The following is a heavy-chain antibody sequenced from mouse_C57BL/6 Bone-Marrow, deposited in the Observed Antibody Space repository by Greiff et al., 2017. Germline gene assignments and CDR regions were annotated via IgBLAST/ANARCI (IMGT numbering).Heavy chain of an antibody. CDR2: IDPANGNT. V-gene: IGHV14-3*01. Sequence: VQLQQSVAELVRPGASVKLSCTASGFTIKNTYMHWVKQRPEQGLEWIGRIDPANGNTKYAPKFQGKATLTADTSSNTAYLQLSSLTSEDTAIYYSARGGLGDYWGQGTTLTVSS. J-gene: IGHJ2*01. CDR3: ARGGLGDY. CDR1: GFTIKNTY.